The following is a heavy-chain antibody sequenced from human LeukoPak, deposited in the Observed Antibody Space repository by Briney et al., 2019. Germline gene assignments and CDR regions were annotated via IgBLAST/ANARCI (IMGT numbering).Heavy chain of an antibody. J-gene: IGHJ4*02. D-gene: IGHD4-11*01. V-gene: IGHV4-59*01. Sequence: PSETLSLTCTVSGGSISSYYWSWIRQPPGKGLEWIGYIYYSGSTYYNPSLKSRVTISVDTSKNQFSLKLSSVTAADTAVFYCARGTRQSSNHYFDYWGQGTLVTVSS. CDR2: IYYSGST. CDR1: GGSISSYY. CDR3: ARGTRQSSNHYFDY.